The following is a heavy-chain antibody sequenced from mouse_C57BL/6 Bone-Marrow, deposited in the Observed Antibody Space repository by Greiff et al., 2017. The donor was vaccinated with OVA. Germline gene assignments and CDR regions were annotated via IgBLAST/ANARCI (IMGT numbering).Heavy chain of an antibody. Sequence: VKLMESGPGLVQPSQSLSITCTVSGFSLTSYGVHWVRQPPGKGLEWLGVICSGGSAACNAAFISRLSISKDNSKSQVFFKMNRLQADDTAIYYCAKTQRGYFDVWGTGTTVTVSS. V-gene: IGHV2-4*01. CDR3: AKTQRGYFDV. CDR1: GFSLTSYG. J-gene: IGHJ1*03. CDR2: ICSGGSA.